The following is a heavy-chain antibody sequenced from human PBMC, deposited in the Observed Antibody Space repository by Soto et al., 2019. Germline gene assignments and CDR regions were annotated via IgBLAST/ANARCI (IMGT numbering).Heavy chain of an antibody. V-gene: IGHV1-69*06. D-gene: IGHD3-22*01. CDR2: IIPIFGTA. CDR3: AANYYDSSGYYYALFDY. J-gene: IGHJ4*02. CDR1: GGTFSSYA. Sequence: SVKVSCKASGGTFSSYAISCVRQAPGQGLEWMGGIIPIFGTANYAQKFQGRVTITADKSTSTAYMELSSLRSEDTAVYYCAANYYDSSGYYYALFDYWGQGTLVTVSS.